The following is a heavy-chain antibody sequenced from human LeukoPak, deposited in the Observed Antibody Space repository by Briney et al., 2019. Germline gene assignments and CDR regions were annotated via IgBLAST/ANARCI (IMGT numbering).Heavy chain of an antibody. V-gene: IGHV4-59*05. CDR3: ARHVSPYYYGSGSYEDY. D-gene: IGHD3-10*01. CDR1: GGSISSYY. CDR2: IYYSGST. Sequence: PSETLSLTCTVSGGSISSYYWSWIRQPPGKGLEWIGSIYYSGSTYYNPSLKSRVTISVDTSKNQFSLKLSSVTAADTAVYYCARHVSPYYYGSGSYEDYWGQGTLVTVSS. J-gene: IGHJ4*02.